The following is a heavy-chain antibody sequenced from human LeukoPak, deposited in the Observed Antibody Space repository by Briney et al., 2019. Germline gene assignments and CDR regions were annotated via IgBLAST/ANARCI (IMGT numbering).Heavy chain of an antibody. V-gene: IGHV4-34*01. CDR3: ARRYYYNLGSFPFDF. CDR1: GGPFSGYF. CDR2: IHNSGTT. Sequence: SETLSLACAVSGGPFSGYFWSWIRQSSGKGLEWIGEIHNSGTTNYNPSLNSRVTISEDTSKNQFYLNLSSVTAADTAVYYCARRYYYNLGSFPFDFWGQGTLVNVSS. D-gene: IGHD3-10*01. J-gene: IGHJ4*02.